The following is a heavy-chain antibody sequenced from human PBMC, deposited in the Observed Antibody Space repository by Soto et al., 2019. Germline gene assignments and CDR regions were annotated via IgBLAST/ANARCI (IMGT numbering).Heavy chain of an antibody. CDR2: IYYSGNT. V-gene: IGHV4-30-4*01. J-gene: IGHJ5*02. CDR1: GGSISSGDYY. CDR3: ARQDTSMVTWFDP. Sequence: QVQLQESGPGLVKPSQTLSLTCTVSGGSISSGDYYWSWIRQPPGKGLEWIGYIYYSGNTYYNPSPKNRAPISVDTSNHQCSLKLSSVTAADTAGYYCARQDTSMVTWFDPWCQGTLVTVSS. D-gene: IGHD5-18*01.